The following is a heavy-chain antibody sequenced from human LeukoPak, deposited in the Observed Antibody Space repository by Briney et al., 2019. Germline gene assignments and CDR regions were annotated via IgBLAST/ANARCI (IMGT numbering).Heavy chain of an antibody. CDR2: IYYSGST. D-gene: IGHD1-26*01. V-gene: IGHV4-39*07. CDR1: GGSISSSSYY. CDR3: ATHLSGSYWYYFDY. J-gene: IGHJ4*02. Sequence: PSETLSLTCTVSGGSISSSSYYWGWIRQPPGKGLEWIGSIYYSGSTYYNPSLKSRVTISVDTSKNQFSLKLSSVTAADTAVYYCATHLSGSYWYYFDYWGQGTLVTVSS.